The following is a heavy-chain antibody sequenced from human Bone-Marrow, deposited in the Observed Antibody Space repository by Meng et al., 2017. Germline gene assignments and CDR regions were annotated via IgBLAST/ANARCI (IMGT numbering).Heavy chain of an antibody. D-gene: IGHD5-18*01. J-gene: IGHJ4*02. V-gene: IGHV3-66*02. Sequence: GGSLRLSCAASGFTASSNYMSWVRPAPGKVLEWVSVIYSGGSTYYADSVKGRFTISRDNSKNTLYLQMNSLRAEDTAVYYCAREFRDGYSYGYSGYYFDYWGQGTLVTVSS. CDR3: AREFRDGYSYGYSGYYFDY. CDR1: GFTASSNY. CDR2: IYSGGST.